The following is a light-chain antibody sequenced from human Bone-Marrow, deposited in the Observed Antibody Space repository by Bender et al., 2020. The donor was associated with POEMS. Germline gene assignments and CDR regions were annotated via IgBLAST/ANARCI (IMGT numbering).Light chain of an antibody. J-gene: IGLJ2*01. CDR3: CSYASSGTFVV. CDR2: EVT. Sequence: QSALTQPASVSGSPGQSITISCTGTSSDVGSYNLVSWYQQHPGKAPKLMIYEVTKRPSGVSNRFSGSKSGNTASLTISGLQAEDEAVYYCCSYASSGTFVVFGGGTKLTVL. CDR1: SSDVGSYNL. V-gene: IGLV2-23*02.